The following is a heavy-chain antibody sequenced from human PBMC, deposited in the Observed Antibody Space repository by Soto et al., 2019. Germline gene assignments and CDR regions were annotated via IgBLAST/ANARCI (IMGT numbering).Heavy chain of an antibody. D-gene: IGHD3-22*01. CDR1: GFTFW. V-gene: IGHV3-74*01. J-gene: IGHJ4*02. CDR2: INSDGTTI. CDR3: AREPDYYDSSGYFGLIDY. Sequence: PGGSLRLSCAASGFTFWMHWVRQAPGKGLVWVSHINSDGTTIVYADSVKGRFTISRDNAKNTLYLQMNSLRAEDTAVYYCAREPDYYDSSGYFGLIDYWGQGTLVTVSS.